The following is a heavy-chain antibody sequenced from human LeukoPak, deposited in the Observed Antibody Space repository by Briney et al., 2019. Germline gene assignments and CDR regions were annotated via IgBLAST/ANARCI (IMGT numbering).Heavy chain of an antibody. Sequence: GGSLRLSCAASGFTFDDYGMSWVRQAPGKGLEWVSTINWYGASTGYADSVKGRFTISRGNAKNSLYLQVNSLRAEDTAFYYCARSRFGELDSDYWGQGTLVTVSS. CDR2: INWYGAST. J-gene: IGHJ4*02. D-gene: IGHD3-10*02. V-gene: IGHV3-20*04. CDR3: ARSRFGELDSDY. CDR1: GFTFDDYG.